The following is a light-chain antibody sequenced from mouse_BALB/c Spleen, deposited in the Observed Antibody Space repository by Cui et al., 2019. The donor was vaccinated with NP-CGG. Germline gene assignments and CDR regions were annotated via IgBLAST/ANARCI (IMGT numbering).Light chain of an antibody. V-gene: IGLV1*01. Sequence: PFVTQESAPTTSPGETVTLTCRSSTGAVTTSNYANWVQEKPDHLFTGLIGGTNNRAPGVPARFSGSLIGDKAALTITGAQIEDEAIYFCALWYSNHWVFGGGTKLTVL. CDR2: GTN. J-gene: IGLJ1*01. CDR1: TGAVTTSNY. CDR3: ALWYSNHWV.